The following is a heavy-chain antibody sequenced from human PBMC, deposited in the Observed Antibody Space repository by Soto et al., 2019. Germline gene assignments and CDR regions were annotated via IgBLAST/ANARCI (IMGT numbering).Heavy chain of an antibody. V-gene: IGHV1-18*01. CDR2: IRPYNGNT. CDR1: GYIFVNYG. J-gene: IGHJ6*02. CDR3: AMGDNYVTPTPQDV. Sequence: QVQLVQSGDEVRKPGSSVKVSCKASGYIFVNYGIAWVRQAPGQGLEWMGWIRPYNGNTHYASKVQGRLTMTTDTSTSTAYMDLGSLTSDDTAVYYCAMGDNYVTPTPQDVWGQGTTVTVSS. D-gene: IGHD3-16*01.